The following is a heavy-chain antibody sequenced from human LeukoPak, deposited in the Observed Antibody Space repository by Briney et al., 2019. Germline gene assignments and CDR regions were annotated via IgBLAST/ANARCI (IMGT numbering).Heavy chain of an antibody. CDR3: ARHSGGANDAFDI. J-gene: IGHJ3*02. Sequence: GESLKISCKGSGYRFSSYWIGWVRQMPGKGLEWMGIIYPGDSDTRYSPSFQGQVTISADKSISTAYLQWSSLKASDTAMYYCARHSGGANDAFDIWGQGTMVTVSS. CDR2: IYPGDSDT. CDR1: GYRFSSYW. D-gene: IGHD3-16*01. V-gene: IGHV5-51*01.